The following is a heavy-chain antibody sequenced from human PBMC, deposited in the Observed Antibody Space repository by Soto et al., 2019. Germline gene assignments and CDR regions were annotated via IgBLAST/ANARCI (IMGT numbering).Heavy chain of an antibody. J-gene: IGHJ1*01. Sequence: PSETLPLTCTVSGGSISRSSYYWGWIRQPPGKGLEWIGSIYYSGSTYYNPSLKSRVTISVDTSKNQFSLKLSSVTAADTAVYYCARLRSGSYYTPEYFQHWGQGTLVTVSS. CDR3: ARLRSGSYYTPEYFQH. D-gene: IGHD1-26*01. V-gene: IGHV4-39*01. CDR2: IYYSGST. CDR1: GGSISRSSYY.